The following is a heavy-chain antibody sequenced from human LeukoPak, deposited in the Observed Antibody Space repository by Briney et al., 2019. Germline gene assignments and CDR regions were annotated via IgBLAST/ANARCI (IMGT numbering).Heavy chain of an antibody. D-gene: IGHD2-2*01. CDR1: GYTFTGYY. CDR2: INPNSGGT. V-gene: IGHV1-2*02. J-gene: IGHJ4*02. CDR3: AREEDLVVVPYY. Sequence: ASVKVSCKASGYTFTGYYMHWVRQAPGQGLEWMGWINPNSGGTNYAQKFQGRVTMTRDTSISTVYMELSSLRSEDTAVYYCAREEDLVVVPYYWGQGTPVTVSS.